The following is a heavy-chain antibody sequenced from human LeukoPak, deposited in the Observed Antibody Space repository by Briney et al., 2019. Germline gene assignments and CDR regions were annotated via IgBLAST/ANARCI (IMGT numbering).Heavy chain of an antibody. CDR2: ISTTSTYI. Sequence: PGGSLRLSCAASRFTFNNYGMSWVRQAPGEGLEWVSSISTTSTYIYYADSVKGRFTISRDNAKNSLYLQMNSLSAEDTAVYYCARRDSSDAFDIWGQGTMVTVSS. D-gene: IGHD2-15*01. J-gene: IGHJ3*02. V-gene: IGHV3-21*01. CDR3: ARRDSSDAFDI. CDR1: RFTFNNYG.